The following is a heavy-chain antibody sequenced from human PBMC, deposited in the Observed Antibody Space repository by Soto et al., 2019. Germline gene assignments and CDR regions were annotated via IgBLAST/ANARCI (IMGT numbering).Heavy chain of an antibody. CDR1: GGSISSSSYY. Sequence: SETLSLTCTVSGGSISSSSYYWGWIRQPPGKGLEWIGSIYYSGSTYYNPSLKSRVTISVDTSKNQFSLKLSSVTAADTAVYYCARHGLWGGAEIAVAGTDYYYGMDVWGQGTTVTVSS. V-gene: IGHV4-39*01. CDR2: IYYSGST. J-gene: IGHJ6*02. D-gene: IGHD6-19*01. CDR3: ARHGLWGGAEIAVAGTDYYYGMDV.